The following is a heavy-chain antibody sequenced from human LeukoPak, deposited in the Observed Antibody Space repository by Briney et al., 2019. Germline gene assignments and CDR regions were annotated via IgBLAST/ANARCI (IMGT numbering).Heavy chain of an antibody. Sequence: ASVKVSCKASGYTFTSYYMHWVRQAPGQGLEWMGIINPSGGSTSYAQKFQGRVTMTRDTSTSTVYMELSSLRSEDTAVYYCARDLYPAEYSSSYIDYWGQGTLVTVSS. J-gene: IGHJ4*02. D-gene: IGHD6-6*01. CDR1: GYTFTSYY. CDR3: ARDLYPAEYSSSYIDY. V-gene: IGHV1-46*01. CDR2: INPSGGST.